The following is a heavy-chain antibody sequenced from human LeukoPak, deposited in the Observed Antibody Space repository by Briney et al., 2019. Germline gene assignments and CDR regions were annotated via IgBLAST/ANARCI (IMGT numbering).Heavy chain of an antibody. J-gene: IGHJ4*02. V-gene: IGHV3-23*01. D-gene: IGHD3-10*01. CDR2: ISASGTGT. CDR3: AREGVRGSGSYYNVKDY. Sequence: GESLRLSCSVSGFTFSSYAVSWIRQAPGKGLEWVSSISASGTGTYYADSVKGGFTISRDNSKNTLYLQMNSLRAEGTAVYYCAREGVRGSGSYYNVKDYWGEGSLVTVSS. CDR1: GFTFSSYA.